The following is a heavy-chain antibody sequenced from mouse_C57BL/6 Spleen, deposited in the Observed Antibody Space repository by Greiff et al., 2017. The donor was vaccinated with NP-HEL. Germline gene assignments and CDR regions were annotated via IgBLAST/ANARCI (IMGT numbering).Heavy chain of an antibody. Sequence: QVQLQQPGAELVRPGTSVKLSCKASGYTFTSYWMHWVKQRPGQGLEWIGVIDPSDSYTNYNQKFKGKATLTVDTSSSTAYMQLSSLTSEDSAVFYCSRSYYSNYPWFAYWGQGTLVTVSA. CDR1: GYTFTSYW. CDR2: IDPSDSYT. D-gene: IGHD2-5*01. V-gene: IGHV1-59*01. J-gene: IGHJ3*01. CDR3: SRSYYSNYPWFAY.